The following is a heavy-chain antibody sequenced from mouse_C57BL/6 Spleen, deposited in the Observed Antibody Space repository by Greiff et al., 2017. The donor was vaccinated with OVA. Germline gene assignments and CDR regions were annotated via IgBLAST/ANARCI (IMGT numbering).Heavy chain of an antibody. Sequence: EVQLKESGPGMVKPSQSLSLTCTVTGYSITSCYDWHWIRHFPGNKLEWMGYISYSGSTNYNPSLKSRISITHDTSNNPSFLTLNSVTTEDAATCYCARAGHGGFAYWGQGTLVTVSA. V-gene: IGHV3-1*01. J-gene: IGHJ3*01. CDR2: ISYSGST. CDR3: ARAGHGGFAY. CDR1: GYSITSCYD. D-gene: IGHD1-1*02.